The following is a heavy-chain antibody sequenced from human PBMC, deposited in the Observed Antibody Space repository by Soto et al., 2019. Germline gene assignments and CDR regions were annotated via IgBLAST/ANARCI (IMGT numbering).Heavy chain of an antibody. D-gene: IGHD2-21*02. Sequence: SETLSLTCTVSSGSISTYSWNWIRQPPGKGLEWVGYISDIGTTNYNPSLQSRVTISVDTSKNQFSLKLSSVTAADTAAYYCAREPRQGDRIYYFDYWGPGALVTVSS. CDR2: ISDIGTT. CDR3: AREPRQGDRIYYFDY. J-gene: IGHJ4*02. CDR1: SGSISTYS. V-gene: IGHV4-59*01.